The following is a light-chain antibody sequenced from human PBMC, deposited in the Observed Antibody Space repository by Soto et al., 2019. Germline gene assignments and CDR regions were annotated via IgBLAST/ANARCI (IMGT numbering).Light chain of an antibody. CDR1: QSVSSY. CDR3: QQRSNWPRT. V-gene: IGKV3-11*01. CDR2: DAS. Sequence: EIVLTQSPATLSLSPGERATLSCRASQSVSSYLAWYQQKPGQAPRLLIYDASNRATGIPARFSGSGSGTDFTITISSLEPEDFAVYYCQQRSNWPRTFVQGTKVEIK. J-gene: IGKJ1*01.